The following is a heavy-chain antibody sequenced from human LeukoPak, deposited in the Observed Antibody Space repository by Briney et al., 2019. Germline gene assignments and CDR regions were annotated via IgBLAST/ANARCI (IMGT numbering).Heavy chain of an antibody. J-gene: IGHJ6*03. V-gene: IGHV4-39*01. D-gene: IGHD1-26*01. Sequence: SETLSLTCSVSGGSISNNNYYWGWIRQPPGKGLEWIGSIFYTGSTFYKPSLKSRVTISVDTSKNQFSLKLSSVTAADTAVYYCARRSGLGATSYYYYYYMDVWGKGTTVTISS. CDR3: ARRSGLGATSYYYYYYMDV. CDR1: GGSISNNNYY. CDR2: IFYTGST.